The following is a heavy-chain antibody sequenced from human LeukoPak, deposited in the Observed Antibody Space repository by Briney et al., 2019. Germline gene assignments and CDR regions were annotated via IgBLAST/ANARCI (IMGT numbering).Heavy chain of an antibody. CDR3: ARDNSVRDEAWWFNP. D-gene: IGHD5-24*01. J-gene: IGHJ5*02. V-gene: IGHV1-18*01. Sequence: ASVKVSCKASGYTFTSYGISWVRQAPGQGLEWMGWISAYNGNTNYAQKFQGRVTLTRDISTSTDYLELSSLRSEDTAVYYCARDNSVRDEAWWFNPWGQGTLVTVSS. CDR2: ISAYNGNT. CDR1: GYTFTSYG.